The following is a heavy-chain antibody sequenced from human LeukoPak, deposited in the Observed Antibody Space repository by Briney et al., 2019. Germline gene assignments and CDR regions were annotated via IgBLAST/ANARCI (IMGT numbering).Heavy chain of an antibody. CDR2: INPNSGGT. D-gene: IGHD2-21*02. CDR3: ARDHCGGDCYTTHYYYYMDV. J-gene: IGHJ6*03. Sequence: ASVRVSCKASGYTFTRYYMHWVRQAPGQGLEWMGWINPNSGGTNYAQKFQGRVTMTRDTSISTAYMELSRLRSDDTAVYYCARDHCGGDCYTTHYYYYMDVWGKGTTVTVSS. V-gene: IGHV1-2*02. CDR1: GYTFTRYY.